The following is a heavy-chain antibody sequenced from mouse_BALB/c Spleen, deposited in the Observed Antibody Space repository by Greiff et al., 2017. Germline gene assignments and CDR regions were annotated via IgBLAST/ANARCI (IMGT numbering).Heavy chain of an antibody. V-gene: IGHV2-2*02. Sequence: VKLQESGPGLVQPSQSLSITCTVSGFSLTSYGVHWVRQSPGKGLEWLGVIWSGGSTDYNAAFISRLSISKDNSKSQVFFKMNSLQANDTAIYYCARKEYGNYGDYAMDYWGQGTSGTVSA. J-gene: IGHJ4*01. D-gene: IGHD2-10*02. CDR1: GFSLTSYG. CDR3: ARKEYGNYGDYAMDY. CDR2: IWSGGST.